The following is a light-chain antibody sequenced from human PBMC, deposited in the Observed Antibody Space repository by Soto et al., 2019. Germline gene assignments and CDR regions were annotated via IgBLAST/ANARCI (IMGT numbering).Light chain of an antibody. V-gene: IGKV3-20*01. J-gene: IGKJ3*01. CDR3: QQFGGSPLFT. CDR1: QSISSNY. Sequence: EIVLTQSPGTLSLSPGERATLSCRASQSISSNYLTWYQQKPGQAPRLLIYGASSRAAGIPDRFSGSGSGTDFTLTISRLAPEDFAVYYCQQFGGSPLFTFGPGTTVDIK. CDR2: GAS.